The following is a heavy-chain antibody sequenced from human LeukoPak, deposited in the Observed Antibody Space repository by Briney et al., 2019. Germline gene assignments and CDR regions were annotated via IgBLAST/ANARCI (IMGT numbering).Heavy chain of an antibody. D-gene: IGHD4/OR15-4a*01. CDR2: IIPIFGTA. Sequence: GASAKVSCKASGGTFSSYAISWVRQAPGQGLEWMGGIIPIFGTANYAQKFQGRVTITADESTSTAYMELSSLRSEDTAVYYCARDDTESPLGAAWGQGTLVTVSS. CDR1: GGTFSSYA. J-gene: IGHJ5*02. V-gene: IGHV1-69*01. CDR3: ARDDTESPLGAA.